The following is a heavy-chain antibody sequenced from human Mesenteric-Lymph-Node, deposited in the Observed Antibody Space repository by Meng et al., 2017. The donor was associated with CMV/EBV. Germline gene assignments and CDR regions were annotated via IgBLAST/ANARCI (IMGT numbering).Heavy chain of an antibody. D-gene: IGHD2-2*01. J-gene: IGHJ6*02. CDR3: ARDCGCRSNSCFPGYYYYGMDV. Sequence: ASVTVSCKASGYTFTNYVFSWVRQAPGQGLEWMGWISSYNGKTDYAQKFQGRVTMTTDTSTNTAYMELRSLRLSDTAVYYCARDCGCRSNSCFPGYYYYGMDVWGQGTTVTVSS. CDR2: ISSYNGKT. V-gene: IGHV1-18*01. CDR1: GYTFTNYV.